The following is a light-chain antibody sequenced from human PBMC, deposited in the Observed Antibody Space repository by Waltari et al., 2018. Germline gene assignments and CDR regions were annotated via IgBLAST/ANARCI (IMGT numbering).Light chain of an antibody. CDR3: QQFVGYPYT. CDR2: EAS. J-gene: IGKJ2*01. CDR1: QSITRG. V-gene: IGKV1-5*03. Sequence: DIQLTQSPPMVAASVGDRVTITCRASQSITRGLAWYQQKPGRAPKLLIYEASKLVTGGPARFSGTGSGTLVTLTISSLEPDDFATYYCQQFVGYPYTFGQGTKVDTK.